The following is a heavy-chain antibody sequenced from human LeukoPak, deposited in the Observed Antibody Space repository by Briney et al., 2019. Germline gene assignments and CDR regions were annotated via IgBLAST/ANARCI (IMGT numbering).Heavy chain of an antibody. CDR2: IYPDDSDT. J-gene: IGHJ4*02. V-gene: IGHV5-51*01. D-gene: IGHD3-22*01. CDR1: GYTFTNYW. CDR3: ARSRDSSGYYYLI. Sequence: GESPKISCEASGYTFTNYWIGWVRQMPGKGLEWMGIIYPDDSDTKYSPSFQGQVTISADKSISTAYLQWSSLKAADTAMYHCARSRDSSGYYYLIWGQGTLVTVSS.